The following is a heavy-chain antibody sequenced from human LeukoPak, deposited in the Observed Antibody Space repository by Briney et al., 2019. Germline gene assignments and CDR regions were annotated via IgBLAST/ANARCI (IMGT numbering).Heavy chain of an antibody. J-gene: IGHJ4*02. CDR1: GGSISINNYY. D-gene: IGHD3-22*01. CDR3: ARRSYYESSGIFDY. V-gene: IGHV4-39*01. Sequence: SETLSLTCTVSGGSISINNYYWGWIRQPPGKGLEWIGSIYYTGSTYYNPSLKSRVTISVDTSKNQFSLKLRSVTAADTAVYYCARRSYYESSGIFDYWGQGTLVTVSS. CDR2: IYYTGST.